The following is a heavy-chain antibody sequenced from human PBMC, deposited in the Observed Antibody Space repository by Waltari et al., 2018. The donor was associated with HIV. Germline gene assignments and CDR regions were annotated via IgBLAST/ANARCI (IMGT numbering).Heavy chain of an antibody. V-gene: IGHV3-7*01. Sequence: EVQLVESGGGLVQPGGSLRLSCAASGFNFNNYWMTWVRQAPGKGLGWGANIKKDESEKYYVDSVKGRFTISRDNAKNSLFLQMNSLRAEDTAVYYCAREALYDSSGYYFDYWGQGTLVTVSS. CDR3: AREALYDSSGYYFDY. CDR2: IKKDESEK. J-gene: IGHJ4*02. CDR1: GFNFNNYW. D-gene: IGHD3-22*01.